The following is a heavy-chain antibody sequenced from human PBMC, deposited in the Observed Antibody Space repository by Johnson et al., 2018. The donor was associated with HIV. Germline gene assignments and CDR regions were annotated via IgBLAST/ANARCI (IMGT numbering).Heavy chain of an antibody. CDR1: GFTFSSYA. V-gene: IGHV3-20*04. Sequence: DVQVVESGGGVVQPGRSLRLSCAASGFTFSSYAMHWVRQAPGKGLEWVSGINWHGGSTGYADSVKGRFTISRNNAKNTLYLQMNRLRAEDTAVYYCASGQNAFDIWGQGTMVTVS. CDR3: ASGQNAFDI. CDR2: INWHGGST. J-gene: IGHJ3*02.